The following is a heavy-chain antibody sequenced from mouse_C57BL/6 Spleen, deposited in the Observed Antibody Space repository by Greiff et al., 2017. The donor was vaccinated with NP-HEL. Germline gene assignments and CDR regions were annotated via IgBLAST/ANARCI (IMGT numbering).Heavy chain of an antibody. CDR3: ARWYSHFDY. Sequence: PGQGLEWIGMIHPNSGSTNYNEKFKSKATLTVDKSSSTAYMQLSSLTSEDSAVYYCARWYSHFDYWGQGTTLTVSS. J-gene: IGHJ2*01. D-gene: IGHD1-1*02. CDR2: IHPNSGST. V-gene: IGHV1-64*01.